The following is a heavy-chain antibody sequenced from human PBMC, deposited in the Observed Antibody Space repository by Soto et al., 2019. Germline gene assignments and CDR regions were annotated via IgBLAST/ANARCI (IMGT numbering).Heavy chain of an antibody. Sequence: ASVKVSCKASGYTFTSYAMHWVRQAPGQRPEWMGWINAGNGNTKYSQKFQGRVTMTTDTSTSTAYMELRSLRSDDTAVYYCARDSPPVDYWGQGTLVTVSS. J-gene: IGHJ4*02. V-gene: IGHV1-3*01. CDR2: INAGNGNT. CDR1: GYTFTSYA. CDR3: ARDSPPVDY.